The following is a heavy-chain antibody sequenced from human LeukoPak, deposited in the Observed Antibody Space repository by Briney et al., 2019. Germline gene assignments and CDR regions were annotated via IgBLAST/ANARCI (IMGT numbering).Heavy chain of an antibody. CDR2: IYYSGST. V-gene: IGHV4-30-4*01. J-gene: IGHJ4*02. CDR1: GGSISSGDYY. CDR3: VRYQPPEENVVVVAATESQTFDY. Sequence: SETLSLTCTVSGGSISSGDYYWSWIRQPPGKGLEWIGYIYYSGSTYYNPSLKSRVTISVDTSKNQFSLKLSSVTAADTAVYYCVRYQPPEENVVVVAATESQTFDYWGQGTLVTVSS. D-gene: IGHD2-15*01.